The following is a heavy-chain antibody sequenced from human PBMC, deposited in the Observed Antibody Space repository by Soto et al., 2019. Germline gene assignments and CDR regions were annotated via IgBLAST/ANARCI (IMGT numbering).Heavy chain of an antibody. CDR1: GGSISSGGYS. CDR2: IYHSGST. V-gene: IGHV4-30-2*01. Sequence: SETLSLTCAVSGGSISSGGYSWSWIRQPPGKGLEWIGYIYHSGSTYYNPSLKSRVTISVDRSKNQFSLKLSSVTAADTAVYYCARAGGTMVRGVIFRWFDPWGQGTLVTAPQ. D-gene: IGHD3-10*01. J-gene: IGHJ5*02. CDR3: ARAGGTMVRGVIFRWFDP.